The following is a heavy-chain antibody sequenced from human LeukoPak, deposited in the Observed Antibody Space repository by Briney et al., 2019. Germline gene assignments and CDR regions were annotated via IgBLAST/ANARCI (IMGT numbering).Heavy chain of an antibody. CDR2: INHSGST. D-gene: IGHD2-15*01. V-gene: IGHV4-34*01. CDR3: ARVGAATLEDYYYGMDV. J-gene: IGHJ6*02. CDR1: GGSFSGYY. Sequence: SETLSLTCAVYGGSFSGYYWSWIRQPPGKGLEWIGEINHSGSTNYNPSLKSRVTISVDTSKNQFSLKLSSVTAADTAVYYCARVGAATLEDYYYGMDVWGQGTTVTVSS.